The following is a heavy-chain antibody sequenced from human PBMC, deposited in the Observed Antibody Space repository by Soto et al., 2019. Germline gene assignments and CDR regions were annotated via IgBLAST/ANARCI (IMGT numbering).Heavy chain of an antibody. CDR2: IIPIFGTA. CDR1: GGTFSSYA. J-gene: IGHJ6*02. D-gene: IGHD2-21*02. Sequence: SVKVSCKASGGTFSSYAISWVRQAPGQGLEWMGGIIPIFGTANYAQKFQGRVTITADESTSTAYMELSSLRSEDTAVYYCARGRGMVVTPIVPYYYGMDVWGQGTTVTVSS. V-gene: IGHV1-69*13. CDR3: ARGRGMVVTPIVPYYYGMDV.